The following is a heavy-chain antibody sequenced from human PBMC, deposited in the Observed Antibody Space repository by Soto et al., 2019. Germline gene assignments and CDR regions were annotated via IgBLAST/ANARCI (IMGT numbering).Heavy chain of an antibody. D-gene: IGHD1-26*01. Sequence: GESLKISCKASGYRFSTYWIGWVRQRLGKGPEWMAIIYPGDSDTRENPSFQGQVTISADKSSNTVHLQWRSLKASDTAIYYCARLGGIVDTGTWIQWGQGTPVTVSS. CDR3: ARLGGIVDTGTWIQ. V-gene: IGHV5-51*01. J-gene: IGHJ4*02. CDR1: GYRFSTYW. CDR2: IYPGDSDT.